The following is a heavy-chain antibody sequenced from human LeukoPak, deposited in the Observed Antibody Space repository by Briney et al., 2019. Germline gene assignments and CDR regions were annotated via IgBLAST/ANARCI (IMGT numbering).Heavy chain of an antibody. V-gene: IGHV3-11*01. D-gene: IGHD2-8*01. Sequence: GGSLRLSCAASGFTFSDYYMSWIRQAPGKGLEWVSYISSSGSTIYYADSVKGRFTISRDNAKNSLYLQMNSLRPDDTALYYCSTDPRLLIYWGHGTLVTVSS. CDR3: STDPRLLIY. J-gene: IGHJ4*01. CDR1: GFTFSDYY. CDR2: ISSSGSTI.